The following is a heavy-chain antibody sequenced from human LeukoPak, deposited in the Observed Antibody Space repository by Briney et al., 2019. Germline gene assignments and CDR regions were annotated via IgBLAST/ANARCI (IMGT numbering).Heavy chain of an antibody. Sequence: GESLKISCKGAGYSFTSYWIGWVRQMPGKGLEWMGIIYPVDSDTRYSPYFQGPVTISADKSITTAYLQWSSLKASDTAMYSCATPSTTYSSSSGYFQHWGQGTLVTVSS. CDR3: ATPSTTYSSSSGYFQH. CDR2: IYPVDSDT. CDR1: GYSFTSYW. V-gene: IGHV5-51*01. J-gene: IGHJ1*01. D-gene: IGHD6-6*01.